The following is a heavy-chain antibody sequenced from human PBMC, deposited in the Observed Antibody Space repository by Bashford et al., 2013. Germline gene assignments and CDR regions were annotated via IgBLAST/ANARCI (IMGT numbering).Heavy chain of an antibody. CDR2: ISDSGDRT. J-gene: IGHJ6*02. D-gene: IGHD3-3*02. Sequence: VRQAPGKGLESVSSISDSGDRTYYIDSVKGRFTISRDNSKNTLYLQMSGLRAEDTAVYYCAKVLSQVHFYWYGLDVWGQGTTVTVSS. CDR3: AKVLSQVHFYWYGLDV. V-gene: IGHV3-23*01.